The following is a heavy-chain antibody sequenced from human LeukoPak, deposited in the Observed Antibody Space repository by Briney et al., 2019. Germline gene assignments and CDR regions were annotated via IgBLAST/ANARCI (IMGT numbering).Heavy chain of an antibody. D-gene: IGHD5-24*01. J-gene: IGHJ3*02. CDR1: GFTFSSDP. Sequence: GSLRLSCATSGFTFSSDPMNWVRQAPGKGLEWVSHIRSGGDNIHYADSVRGRFTISRDNAKNSLYLQMNSLRVEDTAVYFCVRDAQFAFDIWGQGTMVTVSS. V-gene: IGHV3-48*01. CDR2: IRSGGDNI. CDR3: VRDAQFAFDI.